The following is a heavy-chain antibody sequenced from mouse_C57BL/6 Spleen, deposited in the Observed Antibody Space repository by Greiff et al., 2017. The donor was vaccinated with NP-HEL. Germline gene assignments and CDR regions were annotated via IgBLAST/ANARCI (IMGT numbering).Heavy chain of an antibody. CDR2: IDPEDGET. J-gene: IGHJ1*03. Sequence: VHVKQSGAELVKPGASVKLSCTASGFNIKDYYMHWVKQRTEQGLEWIGRIDPEDGETKYAPKFQGKATITADTSSNTAYLQLSSLTSEDTAVYYCARSGVTTVPYWYFDVWGTGTTVTVSS. D-gene: IGHD1-1*01. CDR3: ARSGVTTVPYWYFDV. CDR1: GFNIKDYY. V-gene: IGHV14-2*01.